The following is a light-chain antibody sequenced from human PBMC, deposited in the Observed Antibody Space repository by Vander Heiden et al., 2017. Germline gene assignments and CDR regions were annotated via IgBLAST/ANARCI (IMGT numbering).Light chain of an antibody. V-gene: IGLV1-40*01. J-gene: IGLJ3*02. CDR1: NSNVGAGFD. CDR2: GNT. Sequence: QSVLTQPPSVSGAPGQRVTISCSGSNSNVGAGFDVHWYQQLPGTAPKLLIYGNTNRPAGVPGRFSGSKSGASASLAITGLQADDESDYYCQSYDLSQGWVSGGGTRLTVL. CDR3: QSYDLSQGWV.